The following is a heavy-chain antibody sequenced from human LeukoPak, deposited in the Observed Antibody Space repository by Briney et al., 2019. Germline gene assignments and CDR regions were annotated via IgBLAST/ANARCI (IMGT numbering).Heavy chain of an antibody. J-gene: IGHJ4*02. CDR3: ARASNTAMDPYYFDC. CDR2: IIPIFGTA. V-gene: IGHV1-69*06. Sequence: GASVKVSCKASGGTFSSYAISWVRQAPGQGLEWMGGIIPIFGTANYAQKFQGRVTITADKSTSTAYMELSSLRSEDTAVYYRARASNTAMDPYYFDCWGQGTLVTVSS. CDR1: GGTFSSYA. D-gene: IGHD5-18*01.